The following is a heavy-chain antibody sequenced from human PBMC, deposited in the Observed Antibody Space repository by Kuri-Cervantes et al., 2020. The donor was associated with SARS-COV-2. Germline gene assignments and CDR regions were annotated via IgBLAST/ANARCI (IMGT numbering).Heavy chain of an antibody. CDR3: SRLEEVYYYYYGMDV. J-gene: IGHJ6*02. V-gene: IGHV3-33*08. CDR2: IWYDGSNK. Sequence: GESLKISCAASGFTFSSYGMHWVRQAPGKGLEWVAVIWYDGSNKYYADSVKGRFTISRDNSKNTLYLQMNSLRAEDTVVYYCSRLEEVYYYYYGMDVWGQGTTVTVSS. CDR1: GFTFSSYG. D-gene: IGHD1-1*01.